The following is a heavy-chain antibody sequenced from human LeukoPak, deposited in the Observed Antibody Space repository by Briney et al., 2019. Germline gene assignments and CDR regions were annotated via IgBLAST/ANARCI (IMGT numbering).Heavy chain of an antibody. J-gene: IGHJ4*02. D-gene: IGHD3-22*01. CDR1: GYSFSHYW. V-gene: IGHV5-51*01. CDR2: IYRGDSET. CDR3: ARQFRDSSGYYSYNFDY. Sequence: GDSLKISCKASGYSFSHYWIGWVRQMPGKGLEWMGSIYRGDSETRYRPAFQGQVTISADKSITTAYLQWSSLKASDTAMYYCARQFRDSSGYYSYNFDYWGQGTLVTV.